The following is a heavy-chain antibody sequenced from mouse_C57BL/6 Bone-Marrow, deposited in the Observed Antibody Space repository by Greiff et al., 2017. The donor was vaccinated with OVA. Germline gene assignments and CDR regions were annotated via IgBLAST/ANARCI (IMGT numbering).Heavy chain of an antibody. J-gene: IGHJ2*01. Sequence: EVQGVESGGGLVKPGGSLKLSCAASGFTFSSYAMSWVRQTPEKRLEWVATISDGGSYTYYPDNVKGRFTISRDNAKNNLYLQMSHLKSEDTAMYYCARGITTGVEGDYWGQGTTLTVSS. D-gene: IGHD1-1*01. CDR1: GFTFSSYA. CDR2: ISDGGSYT. CDR3: ARGITTGVEGDY. V-gene: IGHV5-4*01.